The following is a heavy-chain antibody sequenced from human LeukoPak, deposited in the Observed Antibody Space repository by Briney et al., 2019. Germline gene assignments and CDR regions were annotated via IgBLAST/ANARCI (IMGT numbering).Heavy chain of an antibody. V-gene: IGHV1-58*01. CDR1: GFTFTSSA. Sequence: SVKVSCKASGFTFTSSAVQWVRQARGQRLEWIGWIVVGSGNTNYAQKLQERVTITRDMSTSTAYMELSSLRSEDTAVYYCAAGYCSGGSCYPYYYYGMDVWGQGTTATVSS. D-gene: IGHD2-15*01. J-gene: IGHJ6*02. CDR3: AAGYCSGGSCYPYYYYGMDV. CDR2: IVVGSGNT.